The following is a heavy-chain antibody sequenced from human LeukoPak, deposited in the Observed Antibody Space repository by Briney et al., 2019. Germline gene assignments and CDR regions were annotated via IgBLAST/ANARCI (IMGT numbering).Heavy chain of an antibody. CDR3: ARHYDSSGYWYYFDY. Sequence: SETLSLTCAVYGGSFSGYYWSWIRQPPGEGLEWIGEINHSGSTNYNPSLKSRVTISVDTSKNQFSLKLNSVTAADTAVYYCARHYDSSGYWYYFDYWGQGTLVTVSS. V-gene: IGHV4-34*01. CDR2: INHSGST. J-gene: IGHJ4*02. CDR1: GGSFSGYY. D-gene: IGHD3-22*01.